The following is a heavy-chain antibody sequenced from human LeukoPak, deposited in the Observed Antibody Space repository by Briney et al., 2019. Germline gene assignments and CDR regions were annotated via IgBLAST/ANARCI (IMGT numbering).Heavy chain of an antibody. D-gene: IGHD3-10*01. J-gene: IGHJ6*02. CDR1: GFTFSFYA. V-gene: IGHV3-23*01. Sequence: GGSLRLSCAASGFTFSFYAMSWVRQAPGKGREWVSAISGSGGSTNYADSVKGRFTISRDNSKNTLYLQMNSLRAEDTAVYYCAKWRVLWFGELSFHLDAMDVWGQGTTVTVSS. CDR2: ISGSGGST. CDR3: AKWRVLWFGELSFHLDAMDV.